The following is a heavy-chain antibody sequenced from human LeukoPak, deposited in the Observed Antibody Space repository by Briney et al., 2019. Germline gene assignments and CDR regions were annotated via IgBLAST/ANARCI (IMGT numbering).Heavy chain of an antibody. CDR2: IYYSGST. D-gene: IGHD6-13*01. Sequence: PSETLSLTCTVSGGSISSYYWSWIRQPPGKGLEWIGYIYYSGSTNYNPSLKGRVTISVDTSKNQFSLKLSSVTAADTAVYYCASWGIAAAADYWGQGTLVTVSS. CDR3: ASWGIAAAADY. V-gene: IGHV4-59*08. J-gene: IGHJ4*02. CDR1: GGSISSYY.